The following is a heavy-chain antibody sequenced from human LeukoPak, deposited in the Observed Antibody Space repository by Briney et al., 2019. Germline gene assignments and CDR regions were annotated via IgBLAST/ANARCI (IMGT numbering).Heavy chain of an antibody. D-gene: IGHD3-3*01. CDR1: GYTFTSYY. CDR2: INPSGGST. Sequence: GASVKVSCKASGYTFTSYYMHWVRQAPGQGLEWMGIINPSGGSTRYAQKFQGRVTVTRDTSTSTVYMELSSLRSEDTAVYYCARTYGDYDFWSGYYRPLDYWGQGTLVTVSS. V-gene: IGHV1-46*01. CDR3: ARTYGDYDFWSGYYRPLDY. J-gene: IGHJ4*02.